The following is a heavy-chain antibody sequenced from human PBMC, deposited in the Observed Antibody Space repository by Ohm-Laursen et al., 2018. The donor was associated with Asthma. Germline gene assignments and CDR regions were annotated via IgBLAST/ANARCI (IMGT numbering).Heavy chain of an antibody. Sequence: SLRLSCAASGFTFRSYAMHWVRQAPGKGLEWVAVGGSYYDGGLKYYADSVKGRFTISRDNSKNTLYLQMNSLRAEDTAVYYCAREDDFWSGNFDYWGQGTLVTVSS. D-gene: IGHD3-3*01. V-gene: IGHV3-30-3*01. J-gene: IGHJ4*02. CDR3: AREDDFWSGNFDY. CDR1: GFTFRSYA. CDR2: GGSYYDGGLK.